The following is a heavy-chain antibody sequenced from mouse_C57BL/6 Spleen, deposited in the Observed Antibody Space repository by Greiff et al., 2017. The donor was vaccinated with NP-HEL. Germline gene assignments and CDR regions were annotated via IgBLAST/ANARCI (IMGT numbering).Heavy chain of an antibody. J-gene: IGHJ3*01. CDR1: GYSITSGYY. CDR3: ARYYGSSLWFAY. D-gene: IGHD1-1*01. V-gene: IGHV3-6*01. Sequence: EVQLVESGPGLVKPSQSLSLTCSVTGYSITSGYYWNWIRQFPGNKLEWMGYISYDGSNNYNPSLKNRISITRDTSKNQFFLKLNSVTTEDTATYYGARYYGSSLWFAYWGQGTLVTVSA. CDR2: ISYDGSN.